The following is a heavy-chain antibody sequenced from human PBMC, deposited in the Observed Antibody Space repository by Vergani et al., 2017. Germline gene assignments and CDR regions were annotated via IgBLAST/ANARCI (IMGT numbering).Heavy chain of an antibody. J-gene: IGHJ3*02. V-gene: IGHV3-48*01. CDR3: ARDRPLGDAFDI. Sequence: EVQLVESGGGLVQPGGSLRLSCAASGFTFSIYSITWFRQAPGKGLEWVSYISSSSSTIYSAYSVKGRFTSSRDNAKNSLYLQMNSLRAEDTAVYYCARDRPLGDAFDIWGQGTMVTVSS. CDR2: ISSSSSTI. CDR1: GFTFSIYS.